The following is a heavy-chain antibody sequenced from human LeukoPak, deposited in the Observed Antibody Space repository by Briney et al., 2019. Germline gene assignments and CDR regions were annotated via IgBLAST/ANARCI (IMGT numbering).Heavy chain of an antibody. J-gene: IGHJ4*02. CDR3: AKYLIMAVPDY. CDR1: GFTFSSNG. V-gene: IGHV3-23*01. Sequence: PGGSLRLSCSASGFTFSSNGMSWVRQAPGKGLEWVSAISGTGGSTYYADSVKGRFTISRDNSKNTLYLQMNSLRAEDTAVYYCAKYLIMAVPDYWGQGTLVTVSS. D-gene: IGHD6-19*01. CDR2: ISGTGGST.